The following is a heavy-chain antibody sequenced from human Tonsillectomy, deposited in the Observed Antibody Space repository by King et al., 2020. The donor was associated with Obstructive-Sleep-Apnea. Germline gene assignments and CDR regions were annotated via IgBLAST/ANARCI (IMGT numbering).Heavy chain of an antibody. D-gene: IGHD3-10*01. CDR1: GFTFSSYG. CDR3: AKSPTAVVLLWFGEHYFDY. CDR2: ISYDGNIK. Sequence: VQLVESGGGVVQPGRSLRLSCAASGFTFSSYGIHWVRQAPGKGLEWVAGISYDGNIKYHADSVKGRFTISRDNSNTTLYLQMNSLRAEDTAVYYCAKSPTAVVLLWFGEHYFDYWGQGTLVTVSS. J-gene: IGHJ4*02. V-gene: IGHV3-30*18.